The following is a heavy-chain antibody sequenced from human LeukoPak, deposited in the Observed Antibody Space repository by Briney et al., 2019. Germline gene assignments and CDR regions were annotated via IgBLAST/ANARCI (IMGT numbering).Heavy chain of an antibody. Sequence: GGSLRLSCAVSGITLSNYGMSWVRQAPGKGLEWVAGISGSAGGTIYAASVKGRFTISRDNPKNTLYLQMNSLRAEDTAVYFCAKRGIVIRAVIIVGYHKEAYYFDDWGQGALVTVSS. J-gene: IGHJ4*02. D-gene: IGHD3-10*01. CDR1: GITLSNYG. CDR3: AKRGIVIRAVIIVGYHKEAYYFDD. V-gene: IGHV3-23*01. CDR2: ISGSAGGT.